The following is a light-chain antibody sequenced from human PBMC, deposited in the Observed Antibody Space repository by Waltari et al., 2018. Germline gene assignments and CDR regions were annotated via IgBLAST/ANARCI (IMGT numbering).Light chain of an antibody. CDR2: GAS. J-gene: IGKJ3*01. CDR3: YQHSSGYT. Sequence: VILTQSPATLSLSAGERATLSCRASQRVSSYLAWYQQKPWQAPRLLIYGASSRATGIPDRFSGSGSGTDFTLTISSLEPEDVGVYHCYQHSSGYTFGPGTKLDIK. CDR1: QRVSSY. V-gene: IGKV3-11*01.